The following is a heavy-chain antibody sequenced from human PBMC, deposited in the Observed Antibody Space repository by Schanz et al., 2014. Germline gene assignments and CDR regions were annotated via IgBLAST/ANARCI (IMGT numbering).Heavy chain of an antibody. J-gene: IGHJ4*02. Sequence: QVQLVQSGAEVKKPGSSMKVSCKASGGTFSSFGINWVRQAPGQGLEWMGRIIPSLGIANYAQKFQGRVTITADKSTFTAYMDVSSLRSEDTAVYYCARSGSSNWYFFDYWGQGTLVTVSS. CDR3: ARSGSSNWYFFDY. V-gene: IGHV1-69*02. D-gene: IGHD6-13*01. CDR1: GGTFSSFG. CDR2: IIPSLGIA.